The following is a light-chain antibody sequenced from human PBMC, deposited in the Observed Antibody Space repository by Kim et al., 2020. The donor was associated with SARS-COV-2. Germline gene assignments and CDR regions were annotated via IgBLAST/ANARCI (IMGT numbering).Light chain of an antibody. CDR3: QSADSSGTYHWV. CDR1: ALPKQY. Sequence: SYELTQPPSVSVSPVQTARITCSGDALPKQYAYWYQQKPGQAPVLVIYKDSERPSGIPERFSGSSSGTTVTLTISGVQAEDEADYYCQSADSSGTYHWVFGGGTQLTVL. J-gene: IGLJ3*02. V-gene: IGLV3-25*03. CDR2: KDS.